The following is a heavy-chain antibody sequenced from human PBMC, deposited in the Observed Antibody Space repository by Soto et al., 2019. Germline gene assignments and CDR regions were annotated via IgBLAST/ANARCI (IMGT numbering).Heavy chain of an antibody. Sequence: QVQLVESGGGVVQPGRSLRLSCAASGFTFNSYGMHWVRQAPGKGLEWVAAISYDGSNKFYADSAKGRFTISRDNSKNTLYVQMSSLRVEDTAVYSCGERGSGSHWGQGTLVTVSS. CDR2: ISYDGSNK. CDR3: GERGSGSH. J-gene: IGHJ4*02. D-gene: IGHD3-10*01. V-gene: IGHV3-30*18. CDR1: GFTFNSYG.